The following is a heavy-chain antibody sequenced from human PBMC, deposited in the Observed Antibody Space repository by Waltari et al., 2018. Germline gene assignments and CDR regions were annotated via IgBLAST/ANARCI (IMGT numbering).Heavy chain of an antibody. J-gene: IGHJ5*02. V-gene: IGHV4-4*02. CDR2: ISHTGST. CDR1: GASLSRTNW. Sequence: QVQLQESGPGLVKPSGTLSLTCAVSGASLSRTNWWTWVRQPPGKGLEWIGEISHTGSTDYNLSLKSRVTISVDNSKNQFSLKLNSVTAADTAVYYCARARYFGSLFAWFDPWGQGTLVNVSS. CDR3: ARARYFGSLFAWFDP. D-gene: IGHD1-20*01.